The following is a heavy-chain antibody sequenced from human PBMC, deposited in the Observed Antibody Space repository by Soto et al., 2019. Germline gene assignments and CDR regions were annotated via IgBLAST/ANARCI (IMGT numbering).Heavy chain of an antibody. Sequence: QVHLQESASGPVKPSQTLSLTCAVSGVSISSGGYSWSWIRQPPGKGMEWIGYIYSGTTHYNPSLRRRVTISMDRSKNQVSLSLKSVTAADTAVYYCAREDSGAFFDFWGQGNLVTVSS. D-gene: IGHD2-15*01. CDR2: IYSGTT. CDR3: AREDSGAFFDF. V-gene: IGHV4-30-2*01. CDR1: GVSISSGGYS. J-gene: IGHJ5*01.